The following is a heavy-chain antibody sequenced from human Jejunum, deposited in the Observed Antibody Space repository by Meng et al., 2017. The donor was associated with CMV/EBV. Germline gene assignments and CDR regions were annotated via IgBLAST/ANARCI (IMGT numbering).Heavy chain of an antibody. J-gene: IGHJ4*02. CDR2: IATAGDT. CDR3: SRGVRPSGSSMGVRYFDY. V-gene: IGHV3-13*01. D-gene: IGHD6-6*01. CDR1: GFTFSIYD. Sequence: EVQLVESGGGLVQPGGSLRLSCAASGFTFSIYDMHWVRQATGKGLEWVSTIATAGDTYYLDSVKGRFTISRENAKNSLYLQMNSLRAGDTAVYYCSRGVRPSGSSMGVRYFDYWGQGTLVTVSS.